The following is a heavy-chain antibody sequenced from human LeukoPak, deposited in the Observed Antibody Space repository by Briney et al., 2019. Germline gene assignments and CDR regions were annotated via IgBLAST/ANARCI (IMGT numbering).Heavy chain of an antibody. CDR1: GGSISSYY. D-gene: IGHD1-26*01. Sequence: SETLSLTCNVSGGSISSYYWSWIRQPPGKGLEWIGYMYYSGNTNYNPSLKSRVTTSVDSSKNQFSLKLSSVAAADTAVYYCARHTLVGARNAFDIWGQGTMVTVSS. CDR2: MYYSGNT. V-gene: IGHV4-59*08. CDR3: ARHTLVGARNAFDI. J-gene: IGHJ3*02.